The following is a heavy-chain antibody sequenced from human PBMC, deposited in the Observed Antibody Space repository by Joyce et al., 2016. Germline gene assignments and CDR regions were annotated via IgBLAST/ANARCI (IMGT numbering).Heavy chain of an antibody. Sequence: QVQLVQSGAEVKKPGASVQVSCKTSGYTFTDYFLHWVRQAPGQGPEWMGWINPNAGVTLYAQNRQGRVTVTRDTSIGTAYMELISLGFDDTAVYYCAKSATPVTAVRGIHYFEKWGHGTLVTVSS. CDR2: INPNAGVT. J-gene: IGHJ4*01. D-gene: IGHD3-10*01. V-gene: IGHV1-2*02. CDR1: GYTFTDYF. CDR3: AKSATPVTAVRGIHYFEK.